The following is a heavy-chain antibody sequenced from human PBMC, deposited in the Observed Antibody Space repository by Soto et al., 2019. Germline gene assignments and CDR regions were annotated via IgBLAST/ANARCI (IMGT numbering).Heavy chain of an antibody. Sequence: QLQLQESGPGLVKPSETLSLTSTVSGDSISSSSSYYWGWIRQPPGKGLEWIGSVYHSGKTYYNPSLRSRVTISVDSSKNQFSLNVTSVTAADTAVYYCARLGSGYYFDFWGQGIVVTVSS. D-gene: IGHD3-3*01. CDR1: GDSISSSSSYY. CDR2: VYHSGKT. J-gene: IGHJ4*02. V-gene: IGHV4-39*01. CDR3: ARLGSGYYFDF.